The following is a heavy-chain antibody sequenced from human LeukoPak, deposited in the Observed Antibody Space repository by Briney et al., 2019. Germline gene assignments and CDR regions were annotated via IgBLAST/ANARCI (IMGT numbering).Heavy chain of an antibody. CDR1: GFTFSSYW. Sequence: QPGGSLRLSCAASGFTFSSYWMNWARQAPGKGLEWVASINHNGNVNYYVDSVKGRFTISRDNAKNSLYLQMSNLRAEDTAVYYCASPQGFGVVNDAFDIWGQGTMVTVSS. J-gene: IGHJ3*02. V-gene: IGHV3-7*03. CDR2: INHNGNVN. D-gene: IGHD3-3*01. CDR3: ASPQGFGVVNDAFDI.